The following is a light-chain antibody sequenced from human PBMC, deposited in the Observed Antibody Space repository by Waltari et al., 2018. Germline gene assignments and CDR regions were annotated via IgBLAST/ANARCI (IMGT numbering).Light chain of an antibody. J-gene: IGLJ2*01. V-gene: IGLV3-25*03. CDR1: ALPKQN. Sequence: SYELTQPPAVSVSPGPTARSTCSGDALPKQNAYWYQQKPGQAPVLVIYKDSERPSGIPERFSGSSSGTTVTLTISGVQAEDEADYYCQSADSSGTFVVFGGGTKLTVL. CDR3: QSADSSGTFVV. CDR2: KDS.